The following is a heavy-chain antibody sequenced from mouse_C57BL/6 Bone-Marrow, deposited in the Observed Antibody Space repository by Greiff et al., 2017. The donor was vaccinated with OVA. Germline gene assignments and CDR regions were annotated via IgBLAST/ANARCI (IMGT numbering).Heavy chain of an antibody. CDR1: GYTFTSYW. V-gene: IGHV1-50*01. CDR2: IDPSDSYT. D-gene: IGHD2-4*01. CDR3: ASAYYDYAWFAD. J-gene: IGHJ3*01. Sequence: QVQLQQPGAELVKPGASVKLSCKASGYTFTSYWMQWVKQRPGQGLEWIGEIDPSDSYTNYNQKFKGKATLTVDTSSSTAYMQLSSLTSEDSAVYYCASAYYDYAWFADWGKGTLVTVSA.